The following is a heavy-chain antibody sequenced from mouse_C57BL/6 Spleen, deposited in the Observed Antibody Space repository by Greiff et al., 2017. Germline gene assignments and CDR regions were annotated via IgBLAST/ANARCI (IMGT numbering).Heavy chain of an antibody. Sequence: QVQLQPSWAELVKPGASVKMSCKASGYTFTSYWITWVKPRPGQGREWIGAIYPGSGSTNYNEKFKSKATLTVDTSSSTADMQLSSLTSEDSAVYSCAREKEQERDYWGKGTNLTVSS. CDR1: GYTFTSYW. J-gene: IGHJ2*01. CDR2: IYPGSGST. V-gene: IGHV1-55*01. CDR3: AREKEQERDY.